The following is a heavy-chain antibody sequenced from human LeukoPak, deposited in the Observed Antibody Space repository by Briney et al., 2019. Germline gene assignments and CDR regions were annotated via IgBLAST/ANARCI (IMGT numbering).Heavy chain of an antibody. CDR1: GFTFSDYY. CDR3: ARDGGSSWYFDY. D-gene: IGHD6-13*01. V-gene: IGHV3-11*04. Sequence: GGSLRLSCAASGFTFSDYYMTWIRQAPGKGLEWISYISSSGNTIDYADSVKGRFTISRDNSKNTLYLQMSSLRAEDTAVYYCARDGGSSWYFDYWGQGTLVTVSS. CDR2: ISSSGNTI. J-gene: IGHJ4*02.